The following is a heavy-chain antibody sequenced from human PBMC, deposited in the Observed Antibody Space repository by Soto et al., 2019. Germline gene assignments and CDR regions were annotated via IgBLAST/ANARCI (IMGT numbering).Heavy chain of an antibody. J-gene: IGHJ6*02. Sequence: QVQLVQSGAEVKKPGSSVKVSCKSSGGTFSNYGFSWVRQAPGQGLECMGVIVPIFGAEHRQKFQGRVTITADESTNTVCMELRCLRSEDTAVDYCARGGSDYESSGYSHGHVWGQGTTVTVSS. CDR1: GGTFSNYG. CDR3: ARGGSDYESSGYSHGHV. CDR2: IVPIFGA. V-gene: IGHV1-69*12. D-gene: IGHD3-22*01.